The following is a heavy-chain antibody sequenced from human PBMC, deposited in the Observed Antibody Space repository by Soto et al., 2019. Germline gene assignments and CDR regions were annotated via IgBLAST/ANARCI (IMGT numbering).Heavy chain of an antibody. CDR3: AREFSNSPEAFDS. Sequence: SETLSLTCTVSGGSVNSDSYYWSWIRQPPGRGLEWIGYMFHTGSANYNPSLKSRVTISVDTTRNQFSLRLSSVTAADTAVYYCAREFSNSPEAFDSWGQGSLVTVSS. CDR2: MFHTGSA. D-gene: IGHD6-6*01. J-gene: IGHJ4*02. V-gene: IGHV4-61*01. CDR1: GGSVNSDSYY.